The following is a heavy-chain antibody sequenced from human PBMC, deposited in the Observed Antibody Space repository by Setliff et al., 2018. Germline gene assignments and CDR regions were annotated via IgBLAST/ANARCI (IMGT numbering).Heavy chain of an antibody. J-gene: IGHJ6*03. Sequence: SVKVSCKASGATFSSYGISWVRQAPGRGLEWMGGTIPMFGTTEYAQKFQGRLTIITDESTNTAFMQLSSLRSDDTAVYYCVREGVDSRSSTDYRYYMGVWGKGTTVTVSS. CDR3: VREGVDSRSSTDYRYYMGV. CDR1: GATFSSYG. V-gene: IGHV1-69*05. D-gene: IGHD3-22*01. CDR2: TIPMFGTT.